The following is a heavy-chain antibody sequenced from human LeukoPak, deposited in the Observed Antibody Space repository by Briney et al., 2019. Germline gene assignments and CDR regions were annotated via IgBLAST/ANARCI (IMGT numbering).Heavy chain of an antibody. CDR1: GYTLTELS. CDR3: ATDMGITMVRGVIITFGFQH. Sequence: ASVKVSCKVSGYTLTELSTHWVRQAPGKGLEWMGGFDPEDGETIYAQKFQGRVTMTEDTSTDTAYMELSSLRSEDTAVYYCATDMGITMVRGVIITFGFQHWGQGTLVTVSS. V-gene: IGHV1-24*01. CDR2: FDPEDGET. D-gene: IGHD3-10*01. J-gene: IGHJ1*01.